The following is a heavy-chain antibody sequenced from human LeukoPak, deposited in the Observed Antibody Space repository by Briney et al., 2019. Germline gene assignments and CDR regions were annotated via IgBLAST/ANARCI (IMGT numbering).Heavy chain of an antibody. V-gene: IGHV4-39*01. CDR1: CGSLSSSSYY. CDR3: ARGNYVRDYFNS. CDR2: IYYSGST. Sequence: SGTPSLPCTVSCGSLSSSSYYWGWVRPPPGEGVGGVGSIYYSGSTYYNPSPKSRVTISVDTSKNQFSLKLSSVTAADTAVYYCARGNYVRDYFNSWGQGTLVIVSP. D-gene: IGHD3-10*02. J-gene: IGHJ4*02.